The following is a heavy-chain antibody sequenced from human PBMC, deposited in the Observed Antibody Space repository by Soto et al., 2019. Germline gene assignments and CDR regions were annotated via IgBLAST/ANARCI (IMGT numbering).Heavy chain of an antibody. CDR1: GLTFSTFW. Sequence: GGSLRLSCAASGLTFSTFWMSWVRQAPGKGLEWVSVIYSGGSTYYADPVKGRFTISRDNSKNTLYLQMNSLRAEDTAVYYCAGLSSPFDYWGQGTLVTVSS. CDR2: IYSGGST. D-gene: IGHD6-13*01. CDR3: AGLSSPFDY. V-gene: IGHV3-66*01. J-gene: IGHJ4*02.